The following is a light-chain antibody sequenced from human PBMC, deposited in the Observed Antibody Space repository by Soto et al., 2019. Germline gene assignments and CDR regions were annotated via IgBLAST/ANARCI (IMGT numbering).Light chain of an antibody. Sequence: DIQMTQSPSSLSSSXGDRVTITXXASQSISSYLNWYQQKPGKAPKLLIYAASSLQSGVPSRFSGSGSGTDFTLTISSLQPEDFATYYCQQSYSTPWTFGQGTKVDIK. CDR3: QQSYSTPWT. J-gene: IGKJ1*01. CDR2: AAS. V-gene: IGKV1-39*01. CDR1: QSISSY.